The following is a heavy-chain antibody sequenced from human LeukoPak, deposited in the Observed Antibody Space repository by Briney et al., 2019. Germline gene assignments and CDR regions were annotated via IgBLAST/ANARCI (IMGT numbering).Heavy chain of an antibody. CDR1: GFTFSSYS. CDR3: AKDLWVGQTGITIFGVVITPGAFDI. CDR2: ISGSGGST. Sequence: PGGSLRLSCAASGFTFSSYSMNWVRQAPGKGLEWGSAISGSGGSTYYADSVKGRFTISRDNSKNTLYMQMNSLRAEDTAVYYCAKDLWVGQTGITIFGVVITPGAFDIWGQGTMVTVSS. D-gene: IGHD3-3*01. V-gene: IGHV3-23*01. J-gene: IGHJ3*02.